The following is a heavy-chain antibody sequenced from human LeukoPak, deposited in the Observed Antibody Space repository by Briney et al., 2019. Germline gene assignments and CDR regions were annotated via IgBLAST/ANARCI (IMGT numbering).Heavy chain of an antibody. J-gene: IGHJ6*02. D-gene: IGHD6-13*01. CDR3: ATGPIASYSSSWYGMDV. Sequence: ASVKVSCKVSGYTLTELSVHWVRQAPGKGLEWMGGFDPEDGETIYAQKFQGRVTMTEDTSTDTAYMELSSLRSEDTAVYYCATGPIASYSSSWYGMDVWGQGTTVTVSS. CDR1: GYTLTELS. V-gene: IGHV1-24*01. CDR2: FDPEDGET.